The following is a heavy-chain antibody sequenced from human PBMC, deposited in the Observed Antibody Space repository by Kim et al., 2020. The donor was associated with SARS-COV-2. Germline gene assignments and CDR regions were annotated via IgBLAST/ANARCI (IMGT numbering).Heavy chain of an antibody. V-gene: IGHV1-69*13. J-gene: IGHJ3*02. Sequence: SVKVSCKASGGTFSSYAISWVRQAPGQGLEWMGGIIPIFGTANYAQKFQGRVTITADESTSTAYMELSSLRSEDTAVYYCARAYITMVRGALQGGAFDIWGQGTIVTVSS. CDR3: ARAYITMVRGALQGGAFDI. CDR1: GGTFSSYA. D-gene: IGHD3-10*01. CDR2: IIPIFGTA.